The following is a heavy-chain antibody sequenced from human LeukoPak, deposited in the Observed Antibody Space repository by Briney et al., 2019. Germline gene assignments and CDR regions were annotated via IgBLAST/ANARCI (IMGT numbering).Heavy chain of an antibody. CDR2: ISYDGSNK. Sequence: GGSLRLSCAASGFTFSSYAMHWVRQAPGKGLEWVAVISYDGSNKYYADSVKGRFTISRDNSKNTLYLQMNSLRAEDTAVYYCARPLGVYYDSSGYYPWGQGTLVTVSS. D-gene: IGHD3-22*01. CDR1: GFTFSSYA. V-gene: IGHV3-30-3*01. J-gene: IGHJ5*02. CDR3: ARPLGVYYDSSGYYP.